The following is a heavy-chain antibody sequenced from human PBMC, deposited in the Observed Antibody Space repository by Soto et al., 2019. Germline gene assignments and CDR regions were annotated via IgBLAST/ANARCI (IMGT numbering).Heavy chain of an antibody. J-gene: IGHJ5*02. V-gene: IGHV3-64D*06. D-gene: IGHD4-17*01. CDR1: GFTFSMFS. CDR3: VHPRSTVQIPPT. Sequence: LRLSCSASGFTFSMFSMHWVRQAPGKGLEYVSGISSNGDSTYYADSVKGRFTISRDNSKNTLYLQMSSLRAVDTAVYYCVHPRSTVQIPPTWGQGTLVTVS. CDR2: ISSNGDST.